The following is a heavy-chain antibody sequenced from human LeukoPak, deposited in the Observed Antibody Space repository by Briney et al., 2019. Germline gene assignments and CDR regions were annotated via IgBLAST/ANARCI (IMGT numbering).Heavy chain of an antibody. V-gene: IGHV3-53*01. CDR1: GFTFSSYA. CDR2: IYSGGST. D-gene: IGHD6-19*01. Sequence: GGSLRLSCAASGFTFSSYAMSWVRQAPGKGLEWVSVIYSGGSTYYADSVKGRFTISRDNSKNTLYLQMNSLRAEDTAVYYCARQSSGWPDYWGQGTLVTVSS. J-gene: IGHJ4*02. CDR3: ARQSSGWPDY.